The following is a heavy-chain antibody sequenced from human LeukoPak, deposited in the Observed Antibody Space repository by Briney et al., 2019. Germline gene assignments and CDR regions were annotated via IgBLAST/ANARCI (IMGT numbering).Heavy chain of an antibody. CDR1: GFTFSSYE. Sequence: GGSLRLSCAASGFTFSSYEMNWVRQAPGKGLEWVSYISSSGSTMYYADSVKGRFTISRDNAKNSLYLQMNSLRAEDTAVYYCARDMGGLYSYGLFDYWGQGTLVTVSS. CDR3: ARDMGGLYSYGLFDY. D-gene: IGHD5-18*01. CDR2: ISSSGSTM. J-gene: IGHJ4*02. V-gene: IGHV3-48*03.